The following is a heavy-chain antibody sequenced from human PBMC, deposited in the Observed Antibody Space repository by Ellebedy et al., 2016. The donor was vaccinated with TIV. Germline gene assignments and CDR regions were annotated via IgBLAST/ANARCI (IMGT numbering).Heavy chain of an antibody. Sequence: PGGSLRLSCAASGFTFSSYGMTWVRQAPGKGLEWVSDISGSGDTTYYADSVKGRFTFSRDNSKNTVYLQMNSLRAEDTAVYYWAKTGGYIYGLPDFWGQGTLVTVSS. CDR1: GFTFSSYG. J-gene: IGHJ4*02. V-gene: IGHV3-23*01. CDR3: AKTGGYIYGLPDF. D-gene: IGHD5-18*01. CDR2: ISGSGDTT.